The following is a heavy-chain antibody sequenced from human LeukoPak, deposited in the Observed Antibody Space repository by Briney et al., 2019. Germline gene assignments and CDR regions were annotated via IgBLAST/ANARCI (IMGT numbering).Heavy chain of an antibody. Sequence: SETLSLTCAVYGGSFSGYYWSWIRQPPGKGLEWIGEINHSGSTNYNPSLKSRVTISVDTSKNQFSLKLSSVTAADTAVYYCARGNSNSYYYYYMDVWSKGTTVTVSS. CDR1: GGSFSGYY. V-gene: IGHV4-34*01. J-gene: IGHJ6*03. CDR3: ARGNSNSYYYYYMDV. CDR2: INHSGST. D-gene: IGHD4-11*01.